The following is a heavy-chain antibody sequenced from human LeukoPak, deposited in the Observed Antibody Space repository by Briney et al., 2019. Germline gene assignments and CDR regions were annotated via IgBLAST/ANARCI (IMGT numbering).Heavy chain of an antibody. CDR3: AREGVRLGELSLIDY. Sequence: SETLSLTCTASGGSISSYYWSWIRQPPGKGLEWIWSIYYSGSTNYNPSPMSRGTITVDTTTNQSSLQLSSMTAADTTVYYYAREGVRLGELSLIDYWGQGTLVTVSS. CDR1: GGSISSYY. V-gene: IGHV4-59*01. J-gene: IGHJ4*02. CDR2: IYYSGST. D-gene: IGHD3-16*02.